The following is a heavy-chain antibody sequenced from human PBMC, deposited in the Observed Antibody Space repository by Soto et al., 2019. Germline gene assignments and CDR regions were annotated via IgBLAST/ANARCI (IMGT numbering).Heavy chain of an antibody. J-gene: IGHJ4*02. V-gene: IGHV3-23*01. CDR2: ISGSGGST. Sequence: GGSLRLSCAASGFTFSSCAMSWVRQAPGTGLEWVSAISGSGGSTYYADSVKGRFTISRDNSKNTLYLQMNSLRAEDTAEYYCPKDQGPNRSSWYVYWCQGTLVTVSS. CDR1: GFTFSSCA. D-gene: IGHD6-13*01. CDR3: PKDQGPNRSSWYVY.